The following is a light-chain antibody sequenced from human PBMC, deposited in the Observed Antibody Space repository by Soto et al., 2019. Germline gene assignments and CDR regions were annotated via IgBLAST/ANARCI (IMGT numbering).Light chain of an antibody. CDR3: QKYDSAPFT. V-gene: IGKV1-27*01. J-gene: IGKJ3*01. Sequence: DIQMTQSPSSLSASVGDRLTITCRASQGISNFLVWYQQKPGKVPKVPIYAASTLQSGVPSRFSGSGSGTDFTLTISSLQPEDVATYYCQKYDSAPFTFGPGTKVDIK. CDR2: AAS. CDR1: QGISNF.